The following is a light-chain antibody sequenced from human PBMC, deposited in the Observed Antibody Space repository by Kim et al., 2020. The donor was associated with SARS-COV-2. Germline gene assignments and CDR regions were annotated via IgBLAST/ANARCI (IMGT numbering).Light chain of an antibody. Sequence: SYELTQPLSVSVALGQTARITCGGKNIGTKNVHWYQKKAGQAPVVVIYRDDNRPSGVPERFSGSNSGNTATLTISSAQTGDEGDYYCQVWDSSTGVFG. CDR2: RDD. CDR1: NIGTKN. V-gene: IGLV3-9*01. CDR3: QVWDSSTGV. J-gene: IGLJ1*01.